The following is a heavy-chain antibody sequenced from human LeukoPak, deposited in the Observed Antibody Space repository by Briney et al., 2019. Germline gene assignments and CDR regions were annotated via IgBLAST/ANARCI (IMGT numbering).Heavy chain of an antibody. Sequence: SGGSLRLSCAASGFTFSSYWMSWVRQAPGKGLEWVANIKQDGSEKYYVDSVKGRFTISRDNAKNSLYLQMNSLRAEDTAVYYCAREKIVLMVYAGEGPFDYWGQGTLVTVSS. D-gene: IGHD2-8*01. CDR2: IKQDGSEK. CDR1: GFTFSSYW. V-gene: IGHV3-7*01. CDR3: AREKIVLMVYAGEGPFDY. J-gene: IGHJ4*02.